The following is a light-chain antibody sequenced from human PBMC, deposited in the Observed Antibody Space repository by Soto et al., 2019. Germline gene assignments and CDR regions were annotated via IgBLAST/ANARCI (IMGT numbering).Light chain of an antibody. CDR1: QSVSSN. CDR3: QQYSNWPYT. J-gene: IGKJ2*01. V-gene: IGKV3-15*01. Sequence: IVMTQSPATLSVSPGERATLSCRASQSVSSNLAWYQQKPGQAPRLLIYGASTRATGIPARFSGSGSGKEFTLIISSLQSEDLEVYYCQQYSNWPYTFGQGTKVEI. CDR2: GAS.